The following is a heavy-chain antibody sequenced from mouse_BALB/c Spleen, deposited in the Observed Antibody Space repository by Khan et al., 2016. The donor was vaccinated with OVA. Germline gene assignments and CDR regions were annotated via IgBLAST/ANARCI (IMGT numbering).Heavy chain of an antibody. CDR1: GDSITSGY. J-gene: IGHJ2*01. CDR2: ISSSDST. V-gene: IGHV3-8*02. D-gene: IGHD2-14*01. Sequence: EVQLQESGPSLVKPSQTLSLTCSVTGDSITSGYWNWIRKFPGNKLEYMGYISSSDSTFYNPSLKSRISITRDTSKNQYYLQLNSVTTEDTATYYCARWNYRYDSYFDYWGQGTTLTVSS. CDR3: ARWNYRYDSYFDY.